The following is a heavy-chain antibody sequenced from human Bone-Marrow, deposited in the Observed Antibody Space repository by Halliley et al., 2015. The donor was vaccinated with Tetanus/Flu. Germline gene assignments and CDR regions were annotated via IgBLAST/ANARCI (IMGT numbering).Heavy chain of an antibody. J-gene: IGHJ6*02. Sequence: RQMPGKGLEWRGVIYPSDSESRYNPSFQGQVIISVDKSISTAYLQWSSLKASDTAMYYCARHRGYSASSIQLMDVWDQGP. D-gene: IGHD1-26*01. CDR2: IYPSDSES. V-gene: IGHV5-51*01. CDR3: ARHRGYSASSIQLMDV.